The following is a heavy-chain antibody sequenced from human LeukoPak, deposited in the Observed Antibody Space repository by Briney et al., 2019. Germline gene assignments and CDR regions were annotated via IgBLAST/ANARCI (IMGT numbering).Heavy chain of an antibody. CDR1: GFTFSSYG. Sequence: GGSLRLSCAASGFTFSSYGMHWVRQAPGKGLEWVAVISYDGSNKYYADSVKGRFTIPRDNSKNTLYLQMNSLRAEDTAVYYCAKGLRYFDWLGDYGMDVWGQGTTVTVS. CDR3: AKGLRYFDWLGDYGMDV. V-gene: IGHV3-30*18. J-gene: IGHJ6*02. CDR2: ISYDGSNK. D-gene: IGHD3-9*01.